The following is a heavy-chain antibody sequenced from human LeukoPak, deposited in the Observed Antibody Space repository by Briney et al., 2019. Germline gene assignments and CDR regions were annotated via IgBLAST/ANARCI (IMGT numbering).Heavy chain of an antibody. CDR3: GSSLAAYYMDV. CDR2: IKQDGSEK. J-gene: IGHJ6*03. D-gene: IGHD6-13*01. Sequence: GGSLRLSCTTSGFTFGSYWMNWARQAPGKGLEWVANIKQDGSEKYSVDSVKGRFTISRDNAKSSLYLQMNSLRAEDTAVYYCGSSLAAYYMDVWGKGTTVTVSS. V-gene: IGHV3-7*01. CDR1: GFTFGSYW.